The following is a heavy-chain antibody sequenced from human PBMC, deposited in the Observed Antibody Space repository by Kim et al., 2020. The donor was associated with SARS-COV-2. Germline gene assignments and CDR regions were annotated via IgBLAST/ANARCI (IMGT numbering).Heavy chain of an antibody. Sequence: GGSLRLSCAASGFTFSNAWMSWVRQAPGKGLEWVGRIKSKTDGGTTDYAAPVKGRFTISRDDSKNTLYLQMNSLKTEDTAVYYCTASRGYSYGYPARYFQHWGQGTLVTVSS. D-gene: IGHD5-18*01. CDR2: IKSKTDGGTT. J-gene: IGHJ1*01. V-gene: IGHV3-15*01. CDR3: TASRGYSYGYPARYFQH. CDR1: GFTFSNAW.